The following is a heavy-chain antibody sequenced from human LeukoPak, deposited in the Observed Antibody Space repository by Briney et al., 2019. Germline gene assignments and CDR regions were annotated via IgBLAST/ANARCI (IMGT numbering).Heavy chain of an antibody. CDR2: ISYDGSNK. D-gene: IGHD5-12*01. CDR1: GFTFSSYA. CDR3: ASNSGYDYQEDY. V-gene: IGHV3-30-3*01. Sequence: GGSLRLSCAASGFTFSSYAMHWVRQAPGKGLEWVAVISYDGSNKYYADSVKGRFTISRDNSKNTLYLQMNSLRAEDTAVYYCASNSGYDYQEDYWGQGTLVTVSS. J-gene: IGHJ4*02.